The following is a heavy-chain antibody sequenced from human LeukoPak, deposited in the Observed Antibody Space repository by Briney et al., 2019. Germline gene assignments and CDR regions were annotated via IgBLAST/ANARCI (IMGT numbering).Heavy chain of an antibody. CDR2: INPNSGDT. CDR1: GYTFTGYY. V-gene: IGHV1-2*02. J-gene: IGHJ3*02. CDR3: ARGRGGLEWLIDAFDI. D-gene: IGHD3-3*01. Sequence: GASVKVSCKASGYTFTGYYMHWVRQAPGQGLEWRGWINPNSGDTNYAQKLQGRVTMTTDTSTSTAYMELRSLRSDDTAVYYCARGRGGLEWLIDAFDIWGQGTMVTVSS.